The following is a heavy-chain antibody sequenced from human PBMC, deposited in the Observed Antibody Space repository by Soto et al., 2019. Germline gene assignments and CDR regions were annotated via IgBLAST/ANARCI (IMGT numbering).Heavy chain of an antibody. J-gene: IGHJ3*02. D-gene: IGHD2-15*01. V-gene: IGHV1-8*02. CDR1: GYTFTSYD. CDR3: VVPAAVGVPDAFDI. CDR2: MNPNSGNR. Sequence: ASVKVSCKASGYTFTSYDINWVRRATGQGLEWMGWMNPNSGNRGYAQKFQGRVTMTRITSISTAYMELSSLRSEDTAVYYCVVPAAVGVPDAFDIWGQGTKVTVSS.